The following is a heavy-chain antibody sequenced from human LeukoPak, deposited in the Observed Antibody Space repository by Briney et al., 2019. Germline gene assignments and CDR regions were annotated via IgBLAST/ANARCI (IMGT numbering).Heavy chain of an antibody. V-gene: IGHV1-69*04. J-gene: IGHJ6*02. CDR1: GGTFSSYA. Sequence: SVKVSCKASGGTFSSYAISWVRQAPGQGLERMGRIIPILGIANYAQKFQGRVTITADKSTSTAYMELSSLRSEDTAVYYCASTIFGAYYYYGMDVWGQGTTVTVSS. CDR3: ASTIFGAYYYYGMDV. CDR2: IIPILGIA. D-gene: IGHD3-3*01.